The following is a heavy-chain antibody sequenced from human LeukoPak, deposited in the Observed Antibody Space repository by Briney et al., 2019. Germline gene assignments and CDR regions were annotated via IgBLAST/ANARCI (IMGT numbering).Heavy chain of an antibody. D-gene: IGHD5-24*01. CDR2: IIPIFGTA. J-gene: IGHJ6*03. CDR1: GGTFSSYA. Sequence: SVKVSCKASGGTFSSYAISWVRQAPGQGLEWMGGIIPIFGTANYAQKFQGRVTITADESTSTAYMELSSLRSEDTAVYYCARVDYNSGLYYYYYYMDVWGKGTTVTVSS. CDR3: ARVDYNSGLYYYYYYMDV. V-gene: IGHV1-69*01.